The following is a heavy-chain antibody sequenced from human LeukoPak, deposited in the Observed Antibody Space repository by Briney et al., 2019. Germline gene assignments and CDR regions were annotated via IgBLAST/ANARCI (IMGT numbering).Heavy chain of an antibody. V-gene: IGHV4-39*07. J-gene: IGHJ3*02. CDR2: IYHSGSI. CDR3: AGAYGDYSGAFDI. D-gene: IGHD4-17*01. Sequence: SETLSLTCTVSGGSISSSSYYWGWIRQPPGKGLEWIGSIYHSGSIYYNPSLKSRVTISVDRSKNQFSLKLSSVTAADTAVYYCAGAYGDYSGAFDIWGQGTMVTVSS. CDR1: GGSISSSSYY.